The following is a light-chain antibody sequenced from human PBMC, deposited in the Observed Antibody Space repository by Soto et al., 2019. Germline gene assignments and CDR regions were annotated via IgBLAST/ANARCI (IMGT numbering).Light chain of an antibody. Sequence: QSVLTQPPSASGTPGQRVTISCSGSSSNIGSNYVYWYQQLPGTAPKLLIYRDDQRPSGVPDRFSGSKPGTSASLAISGLRSEHEADYHCAAWDDSQSVVFGGGTKLTVL. CDR3: AAWDDSQSVV. J-gene: IGLJ2*01. CDR1: SSNIGSNY. V-gene: IGLV1-47*01. CDR2: RDD.